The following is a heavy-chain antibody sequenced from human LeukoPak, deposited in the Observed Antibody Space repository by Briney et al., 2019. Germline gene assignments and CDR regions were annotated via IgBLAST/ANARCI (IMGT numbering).Heavy chain of an antibody. CDR3: AGSAADPLYYFDY. CDR2: IYSGGST. V-gene: IGHV3-53*01. Sequence: GGSLRLSCAASGFTVSSNYMSWVRQAPGKGLEWVSVIYSGGSTYYADSVKGRFTISRDSSKNTLYLQMNSLRAEDTAVYYCAGSAADPLYYFDYWGQGTLVTVSS. J-gene: IGHJ4*02. CDR1: GFTVSSNY. D-gene: IGHD6-13*01.